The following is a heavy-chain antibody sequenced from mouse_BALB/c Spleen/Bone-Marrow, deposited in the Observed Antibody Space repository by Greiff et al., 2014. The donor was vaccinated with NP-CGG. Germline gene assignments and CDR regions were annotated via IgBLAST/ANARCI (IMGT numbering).Heavy chain of an antibody. CDR3: AREGIYFGYDVPMDY. D-gene: IGHD2-2*01. V-gene: IGHV1-15*01. CDR1: GYKFTDYE. Sequence: QVQLQQSGAELVRPGASVTLSCKASGYKFTDYEMHWVKQTPVHGLEWIGSIDPETGGTAYNQNFKGKATMTADRSSTTAYMELRTLTPEDTAVYYCAREGIYFGYDVPMDYWGQGTSVTVSS. J-gene: IGHJ4*01. CDR2: IDPETGGT.